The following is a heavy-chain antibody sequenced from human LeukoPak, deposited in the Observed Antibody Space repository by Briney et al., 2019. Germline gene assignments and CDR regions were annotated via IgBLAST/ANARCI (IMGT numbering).Heavy chain of an antibody. CDR3: ARLGWFGEQDI. V-gene: IGHV3-66*01. CDR1: GFTVSSNY. D-gene: IGHD3-10*01. J-gene: IGHJ3*02. Sequence: GGSLRLSCAASGFTVSSNYMSWVRQAPGKGLERVSVIYSGGSTYYADSVKGRFTISRDNSKNTLYLQMNSLRAEDTAVYYCARLGWFGEQDIWGQGTMVTVSS. CDR2: IYSGGST.